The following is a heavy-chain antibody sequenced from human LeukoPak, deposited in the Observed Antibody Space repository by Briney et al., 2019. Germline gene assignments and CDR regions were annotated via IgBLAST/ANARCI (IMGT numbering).Heavy chain of an antibody. Sequence: PSETLSLTCTVSGGSIRSSYYYWGWIRQPPGKGLEWIGSIYDSGSTYYDPSLKSRVTISVDKSKNQFSLKLSSVTAADTAVYYCARVSSCTNGVCPIEGYYWGQGTLVTVSS. D-gene: IGHD2-8*01. CDR2: IYDSGST. V-gene: IGHV4-39*07. J-gene: IGHJ4*02. CDR1: GGSIRSSYYY. CDR3: ARVSSCTNGVCPIEGYY.